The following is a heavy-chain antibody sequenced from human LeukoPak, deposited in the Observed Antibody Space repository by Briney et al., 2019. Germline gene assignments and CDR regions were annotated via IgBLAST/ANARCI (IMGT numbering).Heavy chain of an antibody. CDR1: GYTFSSYD. D-gene: IGHD4-11*01. V-gene: IGHV1-18*01. CDR3: ARSRQYSNYPDY. Sequence: AAVKVSCKASGYTFSSYDLNWVRQAAGQGLEWVGWMNPNSGNTNYAQKLQDRVTMTPDTSTSTAYMELRSLRSDDTAVYYCARSRQYSNYPDYWGQGTLVTVSS. CDR2: MNPNSGNT. J-gene: IGHJ4*02.